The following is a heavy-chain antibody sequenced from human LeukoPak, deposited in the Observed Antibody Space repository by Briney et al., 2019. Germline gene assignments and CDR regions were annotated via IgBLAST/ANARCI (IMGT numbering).Heavy chain of an antibody. CDR1: GCTFSSYG. CDR3: ARDRVRDRYYYYGMDV. CDR2: IWYDGSNK. V-gene: IGHV3-33*01. Sequence: GGSLRLSCAASGCTFSSYGMHWVRQAPGKGLEWVAVIWYDGSNKYYADSVKGRFTISRDNSKNTLYLQMNSLRAEDTAVYYCARDRVRDRYYYYGMDVWGQGTTVTVSS. D-gene: IGHD3-3*01. J-gene: IGHJ6*02.